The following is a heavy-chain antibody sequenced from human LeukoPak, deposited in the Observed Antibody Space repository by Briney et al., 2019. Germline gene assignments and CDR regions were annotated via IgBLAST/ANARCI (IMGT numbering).Heavy chain of an antibody. CDR2: IGTAGDP. J-gene: IGHJ4*02. Sequence: GGSLRISGAASGFTFSSYDMHWIRQATGKGLEWVSAIGTAGDPYYPGSVKGRFTISRENAKNSLYLQMNSLRAGDTAVYYCARDRNGAGLDYWGQGTLVTVSS. D-gene: IGHD6-19*01. CDR3: ARDRNGAGLDY. V-gene: IGHV3-13*05. CDR1: GFTFSSYD.